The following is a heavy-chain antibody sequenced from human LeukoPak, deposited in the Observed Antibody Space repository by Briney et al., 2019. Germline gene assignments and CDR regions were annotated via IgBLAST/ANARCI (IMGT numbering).Heavy chain of an antibody. CDR3: ARDRLYYVILTGYQSEGFFDY. J-gene: IGHJ4*02. V-gene: IGHV4-4*07. CDR2: IYTSGST. D-gene: IGHD3-9*01. Sequence: PSETLSLTCTVSGGSISSYYWSWFRRPAGKGLEWIGRIYTSGSTKYNPSLKSRVTMSVDTSKNQFSLRLSSVTAANTAVYYCARDRLYYVILTGYQSEGFFDYWGQGTLVTVSS. CDR1: GGSISSYY.